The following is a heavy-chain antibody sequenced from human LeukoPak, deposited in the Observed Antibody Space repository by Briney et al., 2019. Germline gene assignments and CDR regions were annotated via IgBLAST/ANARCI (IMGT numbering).Heavy chain of an antibody. J-gene: IGHJ4*02. Sequence: PGRSLRLSCAASGFTFSSYAMHWVRQAPGKGLEWVAVISYDGSNKYYADSVKGRFTISRDNSKNTLYLQMNSLRAEDTAVYYCASGSSSSARAGSSVDYWGQGTLVTVSS. V-gene: IGHV3-30*04. CDR2: ISYDGSNK. D-gene: IGHD6-6*01. CDR3: ASGSSSSARAGSSVDY. CDR1: GFTFSSYA.